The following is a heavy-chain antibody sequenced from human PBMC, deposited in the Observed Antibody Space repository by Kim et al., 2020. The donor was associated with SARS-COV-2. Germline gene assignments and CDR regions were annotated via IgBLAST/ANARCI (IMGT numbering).Heavy chain of an antibody. Sequence: GGSLRLSCAASGRTYGLHWVRRAPGTGLEWVALISSDGNDKYYVDSVKGRFAISRDNSKNTLLLQMSNLRPEDTALYYFATDSVGGPLDWGQGTLVTVSS. J-gene: IGHJ4*02. CDR1: GRTYG. CDR2: ISSDGNDK. CDR3: ATDSVGGPLD. V-gene: IGHV3-30*03. D-gene: IGHD2-15*01.